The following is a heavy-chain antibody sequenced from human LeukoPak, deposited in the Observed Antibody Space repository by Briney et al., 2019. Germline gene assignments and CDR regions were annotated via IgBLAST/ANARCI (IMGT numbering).Heavy chain of an antibody. V-gene: IGHV1-24*01. J-gene: IGHJ4*02. CDR3: ARDLPYYGSGSYYPH. Sequence: APVKVSCKVSGYTLTQLSMHWVRQAPGKGLEWMGGFDPEDGETIYAQKFQGRVTMTEDTSTDTAYMELSSLRSDDTAVYYCARDLPYYGSGSYYPHWGQGTLVTVSS. CDR1: GYTLTQLS. D-gene: IGHD3-10*01. CDR2: FDPEDGET.